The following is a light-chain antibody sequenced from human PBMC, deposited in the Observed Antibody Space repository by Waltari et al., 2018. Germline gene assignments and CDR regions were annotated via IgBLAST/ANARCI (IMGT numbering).Light chain of an antibody. CDR2: AAT. V-gene: IGKV1-17*01. CDR1: QDIGRY. J-gene: IGKJ1*01. CDR3: LQHNIYPST. Sequence: DIQMTQSPSSLSASVGDTVTITCRASQDIGRYLNWFQLKPGKAPKLLIYAATSLESGASSRFSGSGSGTEFRLTISSLQSEDFATYYCLQHNIYPSTFGQGTKVEIK.